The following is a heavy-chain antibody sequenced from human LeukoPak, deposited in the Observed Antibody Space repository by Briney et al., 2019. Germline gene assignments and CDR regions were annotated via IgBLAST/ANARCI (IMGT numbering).Heavy chain of an antibody. CDR3: AKAKGYSSSAIDH. Sequence: GRSLGLSCAASGFTFDDYAMPWVRQAPGKGLEWVSGISWNCGSIGYADSVKGRFTISRDNAKNSLYLQMNSLRAEDTALYYCAKAKGYSSSAIDHWGQGTLVTVSS. V-gene: IGHV3-9*01. CDR1: GFTFDDYA. D-gene: IGHD6-6*01. CDR2: ISWNCGSI. J-gene: IGHJ4*02.